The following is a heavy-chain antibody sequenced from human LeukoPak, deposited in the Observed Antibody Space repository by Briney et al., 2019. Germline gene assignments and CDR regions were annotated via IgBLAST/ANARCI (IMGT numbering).Heavy chain of an antibody. CDR3: ARVPCGGSSCLRDAFDI. J-gene: IGHJ3*02. CDR2: IIPILGIA. Sequence: VASVKVSCKASGGTFSSYTISWVRQAPGQGLEWMGRIIPILGIANYAQKFQGRVTITADKSTSTAYMELSSLRSEDTAVYYCARVPCGGSSCLRDAFDIWGQGTMVTVSS. V-gene: IGHV1-69*02. CDR1: GGTFSSYT. D-gene: IGHD6-13*01.